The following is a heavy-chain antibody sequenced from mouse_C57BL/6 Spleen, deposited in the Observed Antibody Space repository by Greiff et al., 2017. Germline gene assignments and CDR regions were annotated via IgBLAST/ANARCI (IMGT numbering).Heavy chain of an antibody. CDR2: ISGGGGNT. D-gene: IGHD1-1*01. V-gene: IGHV5-9*01. CDR3: ARQGPYGSSPLYWYFDV. J-gene: IGHJ1*03. Sequence: EVHLVESGGGLVKPGGSLKLSCAASGFTFSSYTMSWVRQTPEKRLEWVATISGGGGNTYYPDSVKGRFTISRDNAKNTLYLQMSSLRSEDTALYYCARQGPYGSSPLYWYFDVWGTGTTVTVSS. CDR1: GFTFSSYT.